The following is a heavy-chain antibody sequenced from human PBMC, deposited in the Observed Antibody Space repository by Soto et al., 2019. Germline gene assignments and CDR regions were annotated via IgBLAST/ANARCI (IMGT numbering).Heavy chain of an antibody. Sequence: QVQLQESGPGLVKPSQTLSLTCTVSGGSISGGGYYWSWIRQPPGKGLEWLGYISDSGSTYYNPSIXRRIAMSLDTSKNQFSLKLTSVTAADTAVYYCARAPSFFDSWGQGTLVTVSS. D-gene: IGHD3-16*02. J-gene: IGHJ4*02. CDR2: ISDSGST. CDR3: ARAPSFFDS. CDR1: GGSISGGGYY. V-gene: IGHV4-30-4*01.